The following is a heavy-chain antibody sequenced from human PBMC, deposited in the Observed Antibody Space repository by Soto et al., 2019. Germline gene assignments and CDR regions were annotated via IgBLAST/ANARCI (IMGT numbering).Heavy chain of an antibody. D-gene: IGHD2-2*01. Sequence: GASVKVSCKASGYTFTSYGISWVRQAPGQGLEWMGWISAYNGNTNYAQKLQGRVTMTTDTSTSTAYMELRSLRSDDTAVYYCARDIVGISTSSYYYGMDVWGQGTTVTVSS. V-gene: IGHV1-18*01. CDR1: GYTFTSYG. CDR2: ISAYNGNT. J-gene: IGHJ6*02. CDR3: ARDIVGISTSSYYYGMDV.